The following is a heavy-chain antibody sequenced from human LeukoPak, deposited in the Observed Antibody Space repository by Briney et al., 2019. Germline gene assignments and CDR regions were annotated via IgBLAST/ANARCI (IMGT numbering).Heavy chain of an antibody. V-gene: IGHV1-58*01. D-gene: IGHD6-6*01. CDR1: GFTFTSSA. CDR3: AVIEYSSSASYFDY. Sequence: SVKVSCKASGFTFTSSAVQWVRQARGQRLEWIGWIVVGSGNTNYAQKFQERVTITRDMSTSTAYMGLSSLRSEDMAVYYCAVIEYSSSASYFDYWGQGTLVTVSS. J-gene: IGHJ4*02. CDR2: IVVGSGNT.